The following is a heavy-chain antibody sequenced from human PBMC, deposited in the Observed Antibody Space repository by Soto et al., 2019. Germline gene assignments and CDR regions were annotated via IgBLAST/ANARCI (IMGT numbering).Heavy chain of an antibody. J-gene: IGHJ4*02. CDR1: GFTFSSYA. CDR3: ARDPALGDSSGYYRGVINY. V-gene: IGHV3-30-3*01. Sequence: GESLKISCAASGFTFSSYAMHWVRQAPGKGLEWVAVISYDGSNKYYADSVKGRFTISRDNSKNTLYLQMNSLRAEDRAVYYCARDPALGDSSGYYRGVINYWGQGTLVTVSS. D-gene: IGHD3-22*01. CDR2: ISYDGSNK.